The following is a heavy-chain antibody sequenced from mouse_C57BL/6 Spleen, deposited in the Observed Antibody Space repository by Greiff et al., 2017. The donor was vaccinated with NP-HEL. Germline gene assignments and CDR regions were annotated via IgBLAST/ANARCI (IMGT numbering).Heavy chain of an antibody. CDR2: ISYDGSN. V-gene: IGHV3-6*01. CDR3: ARKRITTVVAHWYFDV. J-gene: IGHJ1*03. CDR1: GYSITSGYY. D-gene: IGHD1-1*01. Sequence: EESGPGLVKPSQSLSLTCSVTGYSITSGYYWNWIRQFPGNKLEWMGYISYDGSNNYNPSLKNRISITRDTSKNQFFLKLNSVTTEDTATYYCARKRITTVVAHWYFDVWGTGTTVTVSS.